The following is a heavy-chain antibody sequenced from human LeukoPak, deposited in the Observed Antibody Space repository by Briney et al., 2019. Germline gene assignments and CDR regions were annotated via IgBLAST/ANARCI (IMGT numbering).Heavy chain of an antibody. CDR3: ARENFPAYFDY. J-gene: IGHJ4*02. Sequence: PGGSLRLSCAASGFTFSSYSTNWVRQAPGKGLEWVSYISSSSSTIYYADSVKGRFLISRDNAKNSLYLQMNSLRAEDTAVYYCARENFPAYFDYWGQGTLVTVSS. CDR1: GFTFSSYS. CDR2: ISSSSSTI. V-gene: IGHV3-48*01.